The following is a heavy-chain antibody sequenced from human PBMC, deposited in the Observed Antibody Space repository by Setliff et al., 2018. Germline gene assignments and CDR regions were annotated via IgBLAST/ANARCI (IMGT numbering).Heavy chain of an antibody. V-gene: IGHV4-61*10. CDR3: ARGNYAYWYFDL. J-gene: IGHJ2*01. CDR1: GGSVNSGYDN. CDR2: VFHTGST. D-gene: IGHD1-7*01. Sequence: PSETLSLTCTVSGGSVNSGYDNWNWLRQPAGKGLEWIGHVFHTGSTKYNPSLRSRVTISVDTSENYFSLKLKSVTAADTAIYFCARGNYAYWYFDLWGRGTLVTVSS.